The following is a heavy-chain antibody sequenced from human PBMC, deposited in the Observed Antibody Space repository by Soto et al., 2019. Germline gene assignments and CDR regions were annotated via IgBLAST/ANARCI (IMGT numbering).Heavy chain of an antibody. J-gene: IGHJ3*01. CDR3: ARGRIFVSRNDVFDL. CDR1: GYTFTSYD. D-gene: IGHD3-3*01. CDR2: MNPNSGNT. Sequence: ASVKVSCKASGYTFTSYDISCVRQSTGQGLEWMGWMNPNSGNTGYAQEFQGRVTMTRNTSIGTAYMELSSLRSEDTAVYYCARGRIFVSRNDVFDLWGQGTTVTVSS. V-gene: IGHV1-8*01.